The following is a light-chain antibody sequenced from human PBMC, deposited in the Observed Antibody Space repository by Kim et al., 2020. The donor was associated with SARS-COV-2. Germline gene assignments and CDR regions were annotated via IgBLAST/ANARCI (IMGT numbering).Light chain of an antibody. CDR2: EVS. Sequence: QSVLTQPPSASGSPGQSVTISCTGTSSDVGGYTYVSWYQQHPGKAPKLMIYEVSKRPSGVPDRFSGSKSGNTASLTVSGLQAEDEADYYCSSYAAISNFVFGTGTKVTVL. V-gene: IGLV2-8*01. CDR1: SSDVGGYTY. CDR3: SSYAAISNFV. J-gene: IGLJ1*01.